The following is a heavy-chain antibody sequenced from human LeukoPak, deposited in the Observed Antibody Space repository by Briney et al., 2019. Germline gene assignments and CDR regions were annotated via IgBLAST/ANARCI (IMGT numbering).Heavy chain of an antibody. CDR3: ARGFLRYFDY. CDR1: GFTFNNYG. Sequence: PGGSLRLSCAASGFTFNNYGMHWVRQAPGKGLEWVAFIRYNGNNQYYADSVKGRFTISRDNSKNTLYLQMNSLRAEDTAVYYCARGFLRYFDYWGQGTLVTVSS. CDR2: IRYNGNNQ. J-gene: IGHJ4*02. D-gene: IGHD3-9*01. V-gene: IGHV3-30*02.